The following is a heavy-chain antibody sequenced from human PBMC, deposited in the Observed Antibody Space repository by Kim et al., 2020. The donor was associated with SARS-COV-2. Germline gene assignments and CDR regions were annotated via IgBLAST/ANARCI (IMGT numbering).Heavy chain of an antibody. D-gene: IGHD2-2*01. V-gene: IGHV5-10-1*01. CDR3: ARVGYQLPIKNWFDP. J-gene: IGHJ5*02. Sequence: PSFQGHVTISADKSISTAYLQWSSLKASDTAMYYCARVGYQLPIKNWFDPWGQGTLVTVSS.